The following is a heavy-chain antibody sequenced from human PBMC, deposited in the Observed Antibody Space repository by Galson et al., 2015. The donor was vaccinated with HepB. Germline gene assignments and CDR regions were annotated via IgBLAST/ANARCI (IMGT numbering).Heavy chain of an antibody. D-gene: IGHD1-26*01. J-gene: IGHJ6*03. V-gene: IGHV6-1*01. CDR2: TYYRSKWYN. CDR3: AREPGIVGATEDYYYYYMDV. CDR1: GDSVSSNSAA. Sequence: CAISGDSVSSNSAAWNWIRQSPSRGLEWLGRTYYRSKWYNDYAVSVKSRITINPDTSKNQFSLQLNSVTPEDTAVYYCAREPGIVGATEDYYYYYMDVWGKGTTVTVSS.